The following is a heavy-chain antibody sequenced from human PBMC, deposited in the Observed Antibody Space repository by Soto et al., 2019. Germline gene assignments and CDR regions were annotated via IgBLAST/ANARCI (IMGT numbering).Heavy chain of an antibody. Sequence: QLQLQESGPGLVKPSETLSLTCTVSGGSISSSSYYWGWIRQPPGKGLEWIGSIYYSGSTYYNPSLXGXVXIPXDTSKNQFSLKLSSVTAADTAVYYCARTRAVWFDPWGQGTLVTVSS. D-gene: IGHD6-19*01. CDR1: GGSISSSSYY. V-gene: IGHV4-39*01. CDR2: IYYSGST. CDR3: ARTRAVWFDP. J-gene: IGHJ5*02.